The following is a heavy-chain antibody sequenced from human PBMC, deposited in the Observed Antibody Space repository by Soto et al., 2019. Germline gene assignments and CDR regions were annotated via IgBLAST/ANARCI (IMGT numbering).Heavy chain of an antibody. V-gene: IGHV4-31*03. J-gene: IGHJ4*02. Sequence: SETLSLTCTVSGGSISSGGYYWSWIRQHPGKGLEWIGYIYYSGSTYYNPSLKSRVTISVDTSKNQFSLKLGSVTAADTAVYYCARAQRPGQLQRHIQLWLPLIDYWGQGTLVTVSS. CDR2: IYYSGST. D-gene: IGHD5-18*01. CDR3: ARAQRPGQLQRHIQLWLPLIDY. CDR1: GGSISSGGYY.